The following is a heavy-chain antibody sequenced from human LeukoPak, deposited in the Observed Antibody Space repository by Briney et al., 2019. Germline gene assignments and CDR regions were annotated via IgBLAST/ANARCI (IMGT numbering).Heavy chain of an antibody. J-gene: IGHJ5*02. CDR2: INHSGST. CDR3: ARGAAYYYDSSGYYYSWFDP. V-gene: IGHV4-34*01. D-gene: IGHD3-22*01. CDR1: GGSFSGYY. Sequence: SETLSLTCAVYGGSFSGYYWSWLRQPPGKGLEWIGEINHSGSTNYNPSLKSRGTISVDTSKNQFSLKLSSVTAADTAVYYCARGAAYYYDSSGYYYSWFDPWGQGTLVTVSS.